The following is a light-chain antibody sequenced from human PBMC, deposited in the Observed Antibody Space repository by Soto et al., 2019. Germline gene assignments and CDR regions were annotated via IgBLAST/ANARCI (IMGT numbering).Light chain of an antibody. J-gene: IGKJ1*01. V-gene: IGKV1-5*03. CDR1: QTISSW. CDR2: KAS. Sequence: DIQMTQSPSTLSGSVGDRVTITCRASQTISSWLAWYQQKPGKAPKLLIYKASTLKSGVPSRFSGSGSGTEFTLTISSLQPDDFATYFCQQYKTYSQWTFGQGTKVEI. CDR3: QQYKTYSQWT.